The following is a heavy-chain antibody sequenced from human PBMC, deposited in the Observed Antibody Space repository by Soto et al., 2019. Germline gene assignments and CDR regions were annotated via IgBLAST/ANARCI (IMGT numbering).Heavy chain of an antibody. CDR2: IYYSGST. D-gene: IGHD3-10*01. Sequence: SETLSLTCTVSGGSISSYYWSWIRQPPGKGLEWIGYIYYSGSTNYNPSLKSRVTISVDTSKNQFSLKLSSVTAADTAVYYCARDRDSRYYSDYWGQGTLVTVSP. V-gene: IGHV4-59*01. CDR3: ARDRDSRYYSDY. J-gene: IGHJ4*02. CDR1: GGSISSYY.